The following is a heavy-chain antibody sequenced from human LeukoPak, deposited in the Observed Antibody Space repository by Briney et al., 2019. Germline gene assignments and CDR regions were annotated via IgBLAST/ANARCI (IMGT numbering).Heavy chain of an antibody. CDR2: INPNSGGT. D-gene: IGHD6-13*01. Sequence: ASVKVSCKASGYIFTVYYIHWVRQAPGQGLEWMGRINPNSGGTDYAQDFQGRVTMTRDTSIITAYMELSRLRSDDTAVYYCARVRSISWSWDFDYWGQGTLVTVSS. J-gene: IGHJ4*02. CDR1: GYIFTVYY. V-gene: IGHV1-2*06. CDR3: ARVRSISWSWDFDY.